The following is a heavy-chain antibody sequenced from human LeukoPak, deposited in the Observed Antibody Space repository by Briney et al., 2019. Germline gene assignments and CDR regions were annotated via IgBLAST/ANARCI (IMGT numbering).Heavy chain of an antibody. CDR2: IYWDDDK. CDR1: GFSLSTSGVG. CDR3: ARGYCSGGSCYMAPNWFDP. D-gene: IGHD2-15*01. Sequence: SGPTLVKPTQTLTLTCTFSGFSLSTSGVGVGWIRQPPGKALEWLALIYWDDDKRYSPSLKSRLTITKDTSKNQVVLTMTNMDPVGTATYYCARGYCSGGSCYMAPNWFDPWGQGTLVTVSS. J-gene: IGHJ5*02. V-gene: IGHV2-5*02.